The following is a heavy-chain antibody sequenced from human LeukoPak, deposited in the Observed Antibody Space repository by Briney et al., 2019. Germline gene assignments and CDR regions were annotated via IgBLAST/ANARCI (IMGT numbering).Heavy chain of an antibody. V-gene: IGHV4-59*01. CDR3: ARVSDFWSGYYSYYYYYGMDV. Sequence: SETLSLTCTVSGGSISSYYWSWIRQPPGKGLEWIGYIYYSGSTNYNPSLKSRVTISVDTSKNQFSLKLSSVTAADTAVYYCARVSDFWSGYYSYYYYYGMDVWGQGTTVTVSS. CDR2: IYYSGST. CDR1: GGSISSYY. J-gene: IGHJ6*02. D-gene: IGHD3-3*01.